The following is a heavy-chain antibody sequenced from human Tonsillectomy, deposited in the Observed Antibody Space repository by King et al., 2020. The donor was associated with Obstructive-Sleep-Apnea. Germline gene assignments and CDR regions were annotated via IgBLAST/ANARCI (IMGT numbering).Heavy chain of an antibody. CDR2: IYYSGST. CDR1: GGSISSYH. V-gene: IGHV4-59*01. CDR3: AGGWIVDAPMGPNFDY. Sequence: VQLQESGPGLVKPSETLSLTCTVSGGSISSYHWRWVRQPPGKGLEWIGYIYYSGSTSYNPSLKSRVTISVDTSKSQVSLKLSSVTTADTAVYYCAGGWIVDAPMGPNFDYWGQGMLVTVSS. J-gene: IGHJ4*02. D-gene: IGHD5-18*01.